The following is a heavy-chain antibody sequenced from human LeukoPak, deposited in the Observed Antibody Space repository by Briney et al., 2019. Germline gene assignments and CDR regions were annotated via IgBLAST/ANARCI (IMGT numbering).Heavy chain of an antibody. J-gene: IGHJ6*02. CDR1: GFTFSSYA. CDR2: ISGSGGST. Sequence: GGSLRLSCAASGFTFSSYAMSWVRQAPGKGLEWVSAISGSGGSTYYADSVKGRFTISRDNSKNTLYLQMNSLRAEDTAVYYYASLSYCSSTSCYSYYYGMDVWGQGTTVTVSS. D-gene: IGHD2-2*01. V-gene: IGHV3-23*01. CDR3: ASLSYCSSTSCYSYYYGMDV.